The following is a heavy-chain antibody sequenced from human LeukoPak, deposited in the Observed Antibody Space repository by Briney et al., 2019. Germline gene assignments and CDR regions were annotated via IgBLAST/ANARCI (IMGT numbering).Heavy chain of an antibody. V-gene: IGHV7-4-1*02. J-gene: IGHJ5*02. D-gene: IGHD6-13*01. CDR2: INTNTGNP. Sequence: ASVKVSCKASGGTFNSYAISWVRQAPGQGLEWMGWINTNTGNPTYAQGFTGRFVFSLDTSVSTAYLQISSLKAEDTAVYYCARGATKYSSSWYRGVGFDPWGQGTLVTVSS. CDR1: GGTFNSYA. CDR3: ARGATKYSSSWYRGVGFDP.